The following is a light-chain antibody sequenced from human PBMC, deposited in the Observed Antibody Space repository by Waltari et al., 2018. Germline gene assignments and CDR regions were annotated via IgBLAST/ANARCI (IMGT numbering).Light chain of an antibody. V-gene: IGKV3-11*01. CDR3: QQRLTWPPLT. Sequence: LVLTQSPAPLSLSPGERATLSCSVSQSVSRYLAWYQQKPGQAPRLLIYDTYNRATGVPARFSGSGSGTDFTLTISSLEPEDFAVYYCQQRLTWPPLTFGGGTKVEMK. J-gene: IGKJ4*01. CDR2: DTY. CDR1: QSVSRY.